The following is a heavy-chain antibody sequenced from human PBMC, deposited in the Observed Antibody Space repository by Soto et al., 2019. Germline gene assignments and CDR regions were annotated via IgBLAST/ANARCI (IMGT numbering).Heavy chain of an antibody. J-gene: IGHJ6*02. D-gene: IGHD3-10*01. V-gene: IGHV5-51*01. CDR2: IYPGDSDT. CDR3: ARSLGSGSYRYYYYYVMDV. Sequence: GESLKISCKGSGYSFTSYWIGWVRQMPGKGLEWMGIIYPGDSDTRYSPSFQGQVTISADKSISTAYLQWSSLKASDTAMYYCARSLGSGSYRYYYYYVMDVWGQGTTVTVSS. CDR1: GYSFTSYW.